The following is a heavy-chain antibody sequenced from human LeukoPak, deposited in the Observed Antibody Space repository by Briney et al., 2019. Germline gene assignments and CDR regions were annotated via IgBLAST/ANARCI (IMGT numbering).Heavy chain of an antibody. CDR1: GFTFSSFS. Sequence: PGGSLRLSCAASGFTFSSFSINWVRQAPGKGLEWISYNSSGSTIYYAASVKGRFSVSRDNAKNSLYLQMNSLRAEDTAVYYCARDRFGCSSTACQTGGSDYWGQGTLVTVSS. J-gene: IGHJ4*02. CDR2: NSSGSTI. D-gene: IGHD2-2*01. CDR3: ARDRFGCSSTACQTGGSDY. V-gene: IGHV3-48*04.